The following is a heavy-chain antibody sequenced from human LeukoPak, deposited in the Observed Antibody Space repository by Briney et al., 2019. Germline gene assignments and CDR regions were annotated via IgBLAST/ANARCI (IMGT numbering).Heavy chain of an antibody. D-gene: IGHD1-26*01. V-gene: IGHV3-30*04. Sequence: GGALILSCTASGFTFSACAMHWVRQAPGKGLEWVAVISHDETNYYYAESVKGRFSISRDDSKNTLVLQMNSLTTEDTGVYYCARARTGSYSSTFEHWGPGTLVSVSS. CDR2: ISHDETNY. CDR1: GFTFSACA. CDR3: ARARTGSYSSTFEH. J-gene: IGHJ1*01.